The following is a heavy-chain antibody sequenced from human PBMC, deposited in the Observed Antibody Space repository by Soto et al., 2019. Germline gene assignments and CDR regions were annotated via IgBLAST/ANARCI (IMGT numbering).Heavy chain of an antibody. CDR3: ATANWSHHYFDP. J-gene: IGHJ5*02. CDR1: GGSFSGYY. D-gene: IGHD1-1*01. CDR2: INRSGSP. V-gene: IGHV4-34*01. Sequence: PSATLSLTCAVYGGSFSGYYWSWLRQPPGKGLEWIGEINRSGSPNYNPSLKSRVTISVDTSKNQFSLKMTSVTAADTAVYYCATANWSHHYFDPWGQGTLVTVSS.